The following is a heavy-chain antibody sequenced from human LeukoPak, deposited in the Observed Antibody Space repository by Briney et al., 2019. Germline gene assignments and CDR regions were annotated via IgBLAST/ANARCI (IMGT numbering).Heavy chain of an antibody. CDR1: GFIFDDSD. V-gene: IGHV3-20*04. CDR2: INWSGTSF. J-gene: IGHJ6*04. Sequence: GGSLRLSCAASGFIFDDSDMTWVRHVPGKGLEWVSGINWSGTSFDYARRVKGIFSISRDNAKNSVYLQMNSLRAEDTAVYYCAELGITMIGGVWGKGTTVTISS. D-gene: IGHD3-10*02. CDR3: AELGITMIGGV.